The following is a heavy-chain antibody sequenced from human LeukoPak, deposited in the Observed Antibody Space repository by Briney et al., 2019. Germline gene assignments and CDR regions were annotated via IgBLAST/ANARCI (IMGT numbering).Heavy chain of an antibody. V-gene: IGHV4-39*07. CDR2: IYYSGST. J-gene: IGHJ5*02. CDR1: GGSISSSSYY. D-gene: IGHD3-9*01. CDR3: ARGGNYDILTGYFWA. Sequence: SETLSLTCTVSGGSISSSSYYWGWIRQPPGKGLEWIGSIYYSGSTYYNPSLKSRVTISVDTSKNQFSLKLSSVTAADTAVYYCARGGNYDILTGYFWAWGQGTLVTVSS.